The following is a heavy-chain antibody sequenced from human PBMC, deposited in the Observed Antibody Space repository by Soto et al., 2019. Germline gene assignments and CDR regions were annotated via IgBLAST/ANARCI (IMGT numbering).Heavy chain of an antibody. J-gene: IGHJ4*02. CDR2: IIPILGTA. CDR1: GGTFSSYA. CDR3: ARGGSYSSSSFHFDY. V-gene: IGHV1-69*13. Sequence: SVKVSCKASGGTFSSYAISWVRQAPGQGLEWMGGIIPILGTANYAQKFQGRVTITADESTSTAYMELSSLRSEDTAVYYCARGGSYSSSSFHFDYWGQGTLVTVSS. D-gene: IGHD6-6*01.